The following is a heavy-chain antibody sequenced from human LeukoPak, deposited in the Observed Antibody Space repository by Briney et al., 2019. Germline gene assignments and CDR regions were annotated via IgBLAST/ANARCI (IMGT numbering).Heavy chain of an antibody. CDR3: ARVLYDSSGWYSAFDI. D-gene: IGHD6-19*01. CDR1: GGSISSYY. V-gene: IGHV4-59*01. J-gene: IGHJ3*02. CDR2: IYYSGST. Sequence: SETLSLTCTVSGGSISSYYWSWIRQPPGKGLEWIGYIYYSGSTNYNPSLKSRVTISVDTSKNQFSLKLSSVTAADTAAYYCARVLYDSSGWYSAFDIWGQGTMVTVSS.